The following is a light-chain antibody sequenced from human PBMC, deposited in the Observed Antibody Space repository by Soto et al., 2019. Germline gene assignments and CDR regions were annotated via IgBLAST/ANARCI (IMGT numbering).Light chain of an antibody. Sequence: EIMLTQSPVTLSLSPVERATLSCRASQSITSHLAWYQQKPGQAPRLLIHDASSRATGIPARFSGSGSGTDFTLTISSLEPEDFAVYYCQQRNNWPPSITFGPGTQLEIK. V-gene: IGKV3-11*01. J-gene: IGKJ5*01. CDR3: QQRNNWPPSIT. CDR2: DAS. CDR1: QSITSH.